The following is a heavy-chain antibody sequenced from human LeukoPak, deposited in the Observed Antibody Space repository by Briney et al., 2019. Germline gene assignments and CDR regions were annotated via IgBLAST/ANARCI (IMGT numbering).Heavy chain of an antibody. CDR1: GFTFSDYH. Sequence: GGSLRLSCAASGFTFSDYHMSWIRQAPGKGLEWVSYISSSGSTIYYADSVKGRFTISRDNSKNTLYLQMNSLRAEDTAVYYCAKVRFGEYFAYFDYWGQGTLVTVSS. V-gene: IGHV3-11*04. CDR3: AKVRFGEYFAYFDY. CDR2: ISSSGSTI. D-gene: IGHD3-16*01. J-gene: IGHJ4*02.